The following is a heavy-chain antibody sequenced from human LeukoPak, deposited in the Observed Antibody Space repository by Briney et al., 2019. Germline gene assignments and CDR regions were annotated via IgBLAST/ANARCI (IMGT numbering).Heavy chain of an antibody. CDR2: ISSSSSYI. Sequence: GGSLRLSCSASGFTFSSYSMNCVRQAPGKGLEWVSSISSSSSYIYYADSVKGRFTISRDNAKNSLYLQMNSLRAEDTAVYYCAGGVPAANFDYWGQGTLVTVSS. D-gene: IGHD2-2*01. CDR1: GFTFSSYS. J-gene: IGHJ4*02. V-gene: IGHV3-21*01. CDR3: AGGVPAANFDY.